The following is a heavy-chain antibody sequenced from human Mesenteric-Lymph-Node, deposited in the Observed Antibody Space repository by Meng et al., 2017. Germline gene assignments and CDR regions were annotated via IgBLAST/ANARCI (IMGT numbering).Heavy chain of an antibody. CDR1: GFTFSSYA. CDR3: ASGSRTYYYDRCGYYATTPFDY. D-gene: IGHD3-22*01. V-gene: IGHV3-30*01. Sequence: LSLTCAASGFTFSSYAMHWVRQAPGKGLEWVAVISYDGSKKYYADSVKVRFTISRDNSKNTLYLQMISRRAEDTAVYYCASGSRTYYYDRCGYYATTPFDYWGQGTLVTVSS. CDR2: ISYDGSKK. J-gene: IGHJ4*02.